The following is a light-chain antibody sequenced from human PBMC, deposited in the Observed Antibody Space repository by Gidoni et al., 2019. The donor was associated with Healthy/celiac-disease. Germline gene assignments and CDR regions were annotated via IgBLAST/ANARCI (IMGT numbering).Light chain of an antibody. Sequence: VMTQSPATLSVSPGERATLSCRASQSVSSNLAWYQQKPGQSPRLLIYGASTRATGIPARFSGSGSGTEFTLTISSLQAEDFAVYYCQQYNNWPPDTFGQGTKLEIK. CDR2: GAS. CDR3: QQYNNWPPDT. J-gene: IGKJ2*01. CDR1: QSVSSN. V-gene: IGKV3-15*01.